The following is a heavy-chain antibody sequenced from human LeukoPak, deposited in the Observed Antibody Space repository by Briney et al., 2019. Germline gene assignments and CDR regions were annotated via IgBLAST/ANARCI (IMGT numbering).Heavy chain of an antibody. J-gene: IGHJ4*02. CDR3: AICGASNTIHD. Sequence: PSETLSLTCTVSGGSISSYYWSWIRQPPGKGLEWIGYIYYSGSTNYNPSLKSRVTISVDTSKNQFSLKLSSVTAADTAVYYCAICGASNTIHDWDQGTLVTVSS. V-gene: IGHV4-59*08. CDR2: IYYSGST. D-gene: IGHD2-21*01. CDR1: GGSISSYY.